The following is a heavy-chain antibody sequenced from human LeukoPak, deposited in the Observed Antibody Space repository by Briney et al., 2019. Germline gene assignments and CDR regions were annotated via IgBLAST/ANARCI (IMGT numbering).Heavy chain of an antibody. J-gene: IGHJ3*02. Sequence: GGSLSLSCAASRSTFSRHSMNAVRQAPGRGVEWVSYISSSSSNTYYANSVKGRFTISRDNAENSLYLQMDSLRGEDTAVYYCARGGLNYADSSDIWGQGTMVTVSS. CDR2: ISSSSSNT. D-gene: IGHD4-11*01. CDR1: RSTFSRHS. V-gene: IGHV3-21*05. CDR3: ARGGLNYADSSDI.